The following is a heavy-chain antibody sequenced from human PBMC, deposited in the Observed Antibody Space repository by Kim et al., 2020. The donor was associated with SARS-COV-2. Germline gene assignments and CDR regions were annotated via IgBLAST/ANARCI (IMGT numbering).Heavy chain of an antibody. CDR3: AKSRLGAPSYYYYGMDV. D-gene: IGHD1-26*01. J-gene: IGHJ6*02. CDR2: TSNDGSRE. CDR1: GFTFSDFG. V-gene: IGHV3-30*18. Sequence: GGSLRLSCAASGFTFSDFGMHWIRQAPGKGLEWVAVTSNDGSREYYADSVKGRFTISRDNSKNTLYLQMNSLRVEDTAVYYCAKSRLGAPSYYYYGMDVWGQGATVTVSS.